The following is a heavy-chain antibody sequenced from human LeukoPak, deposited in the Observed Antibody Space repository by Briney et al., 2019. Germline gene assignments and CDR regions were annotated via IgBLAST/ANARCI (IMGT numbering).Heavy chain of an antibody. J-gene: IGHJ6*02. CDR1: GFTFSDYY. CDR2: IGSSGYSANLV. CDR3: AKDFYLAGSWYTVDYYGMDV. V-gene: IGHV3-11*04. D-gene: IGHD6-13*01. Sequence: GGSLRLSCAVSGFTFSDYYMSWIRQAPGKGLEWLSYIGSSGYSANLVYYADSVKGRFTISRDNGKNSLFLQMNSLRAEDTAVFYCAKDFYLAGSWYTVDYYGMDVWGQGTTVTVSS.